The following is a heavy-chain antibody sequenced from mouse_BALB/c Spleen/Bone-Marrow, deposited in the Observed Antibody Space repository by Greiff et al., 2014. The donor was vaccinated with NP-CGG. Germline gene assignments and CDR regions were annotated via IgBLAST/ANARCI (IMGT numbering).Heavy chain of an antibody. CDR2: IWAGGST. Sequence: VMLEESGPGLVAPSQRLSISCTVSGFSLTSYGVHWVRQPPGQGLEWLGAIWAGGSTKYNSALMSRLTISKDNSKIQVFLKMNSLQTDDTTMYYCAREGRGYYGSSGAAMGYWGQGTNVTVSS. J-gene: IGHJ4*01. CDR3: AREGRGYYGSSGAAMGY. D-gene: IGHD1-1*01. CDR1: GFSLTSYG. V-gene: IGHV2-9*02.